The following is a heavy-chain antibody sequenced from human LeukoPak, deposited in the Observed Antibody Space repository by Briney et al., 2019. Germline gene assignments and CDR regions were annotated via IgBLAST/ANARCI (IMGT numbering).Heavy chain of an antibody. J-gene: IGHJ4*02. D-gene: IGHD3-3*01. CDR3: ARDDPHHFGVVKFPVY. V-gene: IGHV4-39*07. CDR2: IYYSGST. CDR1: GGSISSSSYY. Sequence: ASETLSLTCTVSGGSISSSSYYWGWIRQPPGKGLEWIGSIYYSGSTYYNPSLKSRVTISVDTSKNQFSLKLSSVTAADTAVYYCARDDPHHFGVVKFPVYWGQGTLVTVSS.